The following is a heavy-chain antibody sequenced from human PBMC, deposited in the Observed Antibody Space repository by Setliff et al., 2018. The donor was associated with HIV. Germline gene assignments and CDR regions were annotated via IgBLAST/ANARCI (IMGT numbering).Heavy chain of an antibody. CDR3: ARPALGIGGGSRFDN. D-gene: IGHD3-10*01. CDR2: IHYGGFF. J-gene: IGHJ4*02. Sequence: TSETLSLTCTVSGGSFRSSRYYWGWIRQPPVKGLEWIGNIHYGGFFWYSPSLKSRVTISVDTSKNQFSLKLSSVTAADTAVYYCARPALGIGGGSRFDNWGQGTRVTVSS. V-gene: IGHV4-39*01. CDR1: GGSFRSSRYY.